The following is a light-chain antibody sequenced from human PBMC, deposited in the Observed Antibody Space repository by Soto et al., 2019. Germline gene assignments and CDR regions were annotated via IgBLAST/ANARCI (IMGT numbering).Light chain of an antibody. V-gene: IGKV3D-20*01. CDR2: DAS. J-gene: IGKJ3*01. CDR1: QSVSNSY. CDR3: QQSYSTPFT. Sequence: EIVLTQSPATLSLSPGERATLSCGASQSVSNSYLAWYQQKPGLAPRLLIYDASSTATGIPDRFSGSGSGTEFTLTISRLEPEDFATYYCQQSYSTPFTFGPGTKVDIK.